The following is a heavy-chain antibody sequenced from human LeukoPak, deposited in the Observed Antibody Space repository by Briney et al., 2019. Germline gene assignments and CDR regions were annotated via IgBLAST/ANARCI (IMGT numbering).Heavy chain of an antibody. J-gene: IGHJ4*02. CDR3: ARASSYYDFWSGYNGGYYFDY. Sequence: SETLSLTCTVSGGSISSYYWSWIRQPPGKGLEWIGYIYYSGSTNYNPSLKSRVTISVDTSKNQFSLKLSSATAADTAVYYCARASSYYDFWSGYNGGYYFDYWGQGTLVTVSS. D-gene: IGHD3-3*01. CDR2: IYYSGST. V-gene: IGHV4-59*01. CDR1: GGSISSYY.